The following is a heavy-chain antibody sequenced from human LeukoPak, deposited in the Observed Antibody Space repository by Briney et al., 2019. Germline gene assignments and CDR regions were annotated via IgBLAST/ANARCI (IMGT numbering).Heavy chain of an antibody. CDR2: INPNSGGT. Sequence: ASVKVSCKASGYTFTGYYMHWVRQAPGQGLEWMGWINPNSGGTNYAQKFQGRVTMTRDTSISTAYMELSRLRSDDTAVYYCARDPRYCSGGSWYAARGEYYYYMDVWGKGTTVTVSS. CDR3: ARDPRYCSGGSWYAARGEYYYYMDV. V-gene: IGHV1-2*02. D-gene: IGHD2-15*01. CDR1: GYTFTGYY. J-gene: IGHJ6*03.